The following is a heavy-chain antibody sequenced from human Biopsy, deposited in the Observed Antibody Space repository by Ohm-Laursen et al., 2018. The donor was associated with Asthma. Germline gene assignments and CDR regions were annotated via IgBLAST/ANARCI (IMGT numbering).Heavy chain of an antibody. V-gene: IGHV3-30*18. CDR3: VKDIRLQLWGFDS. J-gene: IGHJ4*02. CDR1: GFDFSGYG. D-gene: IGHD6-13*01. Sequence: SLRLSCTASGFDFSGYGMLWVRQAPGKGLEWVALISYKGAIKYYADSVKGRFIISRDNSKNTLYLQMNSLGGADTALYYCVKDIRLQLWGFDSWGQGTLVTVSS. CDR2: ISYKGAIK.